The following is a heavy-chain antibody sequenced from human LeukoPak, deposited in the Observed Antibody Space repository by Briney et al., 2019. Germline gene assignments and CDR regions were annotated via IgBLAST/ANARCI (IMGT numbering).Heavy chain of an antibody. V-gene: IGHV3-48*01. J-gene: IGHJ4*02. CDR3: ARGSYGDYYFDY. CDR2: ISSSSSIV. CDR1: GFTFTTYS. Sequence: GGSLRLSCAASGFTFTTYSINWLRQAPGKGLEWVSYISSSSSIVYYADSVKGRFTISRDNAKSSLYLQMNSLTAEDSAVYYCARGSYGDYYFDYWGQGTLVTVSS. D-gene: IGHD4-17*01.